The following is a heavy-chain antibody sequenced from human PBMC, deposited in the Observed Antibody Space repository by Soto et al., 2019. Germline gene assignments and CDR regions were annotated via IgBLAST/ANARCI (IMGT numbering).Heavy chain of an antibody. CDR2: IKQDGSEE. CDR3: ARGPRHSDAC. D-gene: IGHD5-18*01. Sequence: EVQLVESGGGLVQPGGSLKISCSASGFTFSTSWMSWVRQAPGKGLEWVANIKQDGSEEYYVDSVKGRFTVSRDNAKNSLYLQMNSLRVEDTAVYFCARGPRHSDACWGLGTLVTVSS. V-gene: IGHV3-7*05. CDR1: GFTFSTSW. J-gene: IGHJ4*02.